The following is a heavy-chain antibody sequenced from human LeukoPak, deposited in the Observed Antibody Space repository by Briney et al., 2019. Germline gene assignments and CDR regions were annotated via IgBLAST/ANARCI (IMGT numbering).Heavy chain of an antibody. CDR1: GFTFSSYW. J-gene: IGHJ4*02. CDR2: INSDGSST. D-gene: IGHD6-25*01. Sequence: GGSLRLSCAASGFTFSSYWMHWVRQAPGKGLVWVSRINSDGSSTTYADSVRGRFTISRDNAKNTLYLQMNSLRAEDTAVYYCARGSGYGVFDYWGQGTLVTVSS. CDR3: ARGSGYGVFDY. V-gene: IGHV3-74*01.